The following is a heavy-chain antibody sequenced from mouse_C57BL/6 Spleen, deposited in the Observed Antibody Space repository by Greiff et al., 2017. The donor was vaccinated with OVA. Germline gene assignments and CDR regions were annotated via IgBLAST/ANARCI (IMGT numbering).Heavy chain of an antibody. CDR3: ARREDYDYDYYAMDY. J-gene: IGHJ4*01. Sequence: QVQLQQPGADLVKPGASVKLSCKASGYTFTSYWMQWVKQRPGQGLEWIGEIDPSDSYTNYNQKFKGKATLTVDTSSSTAYMQLSSLTSEDSAVYYCARREDYDYDYYAMDYWGQGTSVTVSS. V-gene: IGHV1-50*01. CDR1: GYTFTSYW. CDR2: IDPSDSYT. D-gene: IGHD2-4*01.